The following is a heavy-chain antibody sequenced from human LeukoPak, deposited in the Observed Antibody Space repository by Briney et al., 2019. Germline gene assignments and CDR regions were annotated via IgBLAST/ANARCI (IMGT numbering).Heavy chain of an antibody. CDR3: ARDPPGFLYYFDY. Sequence: GGSLILSCAASGFTFSSYEMNWVRQAPGKGLEWVSYISSRGSTIYYADSVKGRFTISRDNAKNSLYLQMNSLRAEDTAVYYCARDPPGFLYYFDYWGQGTLVTVSS. J-gene: IGHJ4*02. CDR1: GFTFSSYE. D-gene: IGHD3-10*01. V-gene: IGHV3-48*03. CDR2: ISSRGSTI.